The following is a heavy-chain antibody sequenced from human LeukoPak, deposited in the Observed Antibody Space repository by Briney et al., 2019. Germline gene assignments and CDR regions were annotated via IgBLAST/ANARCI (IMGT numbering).Heavy chain of an antibody. Sequence: PSETLSLTCSVYGGSISGHYWSWIRQPPGKGLEWIAYVYATGTTNYNPSLKTRATISMDTSKNQLSLTLASVTAADTAVYYCARVGSGGAWFDFWGQGTLVSVSS. V-gene: IGHV4-59*11. J-gene: IGHJ4*02. CDR2: VYATGTT. CDR3: ARVGSGGAWFDF. CDR1: GGSISGHY. D-gene: IGHD6-19*01.